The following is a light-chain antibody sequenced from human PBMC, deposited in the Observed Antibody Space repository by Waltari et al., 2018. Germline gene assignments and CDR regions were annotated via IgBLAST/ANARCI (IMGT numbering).Light chain of an antibody. CDR2: DVP. CDR1: RIDIDSSNY. Sequence: QSALTQPASVSGSPGQSIPIPCTPTRIDIDSSNYFYWYPPHPGTAPNLLIYDVPKRPSGVSNRFSGSKSGNTASLTISGLQGEDEADYYCSSHTSSSTLVFGGGTRLTVL. V-gene: IGLV2-14*01. CDR3: SSHTSSSTLV. J-gene: IGLJ3*02.